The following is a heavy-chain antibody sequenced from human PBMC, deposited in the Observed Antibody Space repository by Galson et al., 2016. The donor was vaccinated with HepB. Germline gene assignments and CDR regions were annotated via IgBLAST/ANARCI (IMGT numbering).Heavy chain of an antibody. J-gene: IGHJ4*02. CDR2: IYPGDSDT. CDR1: GYRFSSYW. CDR3: ARSVGPEYHFEY. V-gene: IGHV5-51*01. Sequence: QSGAEVKKPGESLKISCKGSGYRFSSYWIGWVRQMPGKGLEWMGIIYPGDSDTRYSPSFQGQVTMSADKSLSTAYLQWSSLKASDTAIYYCARSVGPEYHFEYWGQGTLVTVSS. D-gene: IGHD2-2*01.